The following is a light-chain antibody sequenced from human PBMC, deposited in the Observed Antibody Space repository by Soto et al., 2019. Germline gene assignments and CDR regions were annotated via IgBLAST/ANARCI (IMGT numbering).Light chain of an antibody. J-gene: IGKJ2*01. Sequence: DIVLTQSPATLSLSPGERATLSCGASQRLSTYLAWYQQKPGQAPRLLIYDTSKRATGVPTRFSGSGSGTDFTLTISSLEAXXFAPYYCQQRSTWPPGYTFGQGTKLEX. CDR2: DTS. CDR1: QRLSTY. CDR3: QQRSTWPPGYT. V-gene: IGKV3-11*01.